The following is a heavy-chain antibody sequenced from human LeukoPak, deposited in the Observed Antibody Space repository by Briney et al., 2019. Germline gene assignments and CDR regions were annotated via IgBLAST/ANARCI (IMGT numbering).Heavy chain of an antibody. Sequence: PGGSLRLSCAAFGFIFSDYYMSWIRQAPGKGLEWVSYISSSGSTKYYADSVKGRFTISRDNAKNSYLQMNSLRAEDTAVYYCARDGHAYGRGSPHYWGQGTLVTVSS. J-gene: IGHJ4*02. V-gene: IGHV3-11*01. D-gene: IGHD3-10*01. CDR2: ISSSGSTK. CDR3: ARDGHAYGRGSPHY. CDR1: GFIFSDYY.